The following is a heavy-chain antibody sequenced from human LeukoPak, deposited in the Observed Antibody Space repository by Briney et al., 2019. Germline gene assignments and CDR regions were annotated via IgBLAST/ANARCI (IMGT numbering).Heavy chain of an antibody. CDR1: GGSISSSSYY. CDR2: IYYSGST. V-gene: IGHV4-39*07. D-gene: IGHD3-22*01. CDR3: ARDANPYYYDSSGYLREERGKRPGRGGENYFDY. Sequence: SETLSLTCTVSGGSISSSSYYWGWIRQPPGKGLEWIGSIYYSGSTYYNPSLKSRVTISVDTSKNQFSLKLSSVTAADTAVYYCARDANPYYYDSSGYLREERGKRPGRGGENYFDYWGQGTLVTVSS. J-gene: IGHJ4*02.